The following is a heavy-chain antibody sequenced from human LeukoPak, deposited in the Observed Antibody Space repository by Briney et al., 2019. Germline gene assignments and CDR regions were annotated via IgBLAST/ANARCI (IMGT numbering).Heavy chain of an antibody. CDR3: ARGATMVRGVMNY. V-gene: IGHV1-2*02. CDR2: INPNSGDT. J-gene: IGHJ4*02. Sequence: ASVKVSCKASGYTFTGYYMHWVRQAPGQGLEWMGWINPNSGDTNYAQKFQGRVTMTRDTSISTAYMELSRLRSDDTAVYYCARGATMVRGVMNYWGQGTLVIVSS. CDR1: GYTFTGYY. D-gene: IGHD3-10*01.